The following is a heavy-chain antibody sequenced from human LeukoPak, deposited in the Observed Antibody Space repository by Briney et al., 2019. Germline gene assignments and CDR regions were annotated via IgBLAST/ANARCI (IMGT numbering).Heavy chain of an antibody. V-gene: IGHV3-74*01. J-gene: IGHJ4*02. CDR3: VREGLYCTNGVCFRAAFDY. CDR1: GFTFSNFW. D-gene: IGHD2-8*01. Sequence: PGGSLRLSCAASGFTFSNFWMHWVRQVPGKRLVWVSRISGDGSSTAYADSVKGRLTISRDNAKDTLYLQMNSLRAEETAVYYCVREGLYCTNGVCFRAAFDYWGQGALVTVSS. CDR2: ISGDGSST.